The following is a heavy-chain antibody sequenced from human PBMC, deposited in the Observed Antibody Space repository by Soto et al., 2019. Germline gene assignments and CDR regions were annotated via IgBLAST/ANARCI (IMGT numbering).Heavy chain of an antibody. CDR2: IYYSGST. Sequence: QVQLQESGPGLVKPSQTLSLTCTVSGGSISSGDYYWSWIRQPPGKGLEWIGSIYYSGSTYYNPSIKSRVTISVDTSKKQFSLKLNSVTAADTAVYYCASRHSSPYFDYWGQGTLVTVSS. CDR1: GGSISSGDYY. V-gene: IGHV4-30-4*01. CDR3: ASRHSSPYFDY. J-gene: IGHJ4*02. D-gene: IGHD6-13*01.